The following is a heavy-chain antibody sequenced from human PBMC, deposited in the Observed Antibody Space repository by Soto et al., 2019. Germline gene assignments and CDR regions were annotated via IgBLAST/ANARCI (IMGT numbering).Heavy chain of an antibody. CDR1: GGSISSSSYY. D-gene: IGHD6-13*01. CDR3: ASAGYSSSWYLYYFDY. J-gene: IGHJ4*02. CDR2: IYYSGST. Sequence: SETLSLTCTVSGGSISSSSYYWGWIRQPPGKGLEWIGSIYYSGSTYYNPSLKSRVTISVDTSKNQFSLKLSSVTAADTAVYYCASAGYSSSWYLYYFDYWGQGTLVTVSS. V-gene: IGHV4-39*01.